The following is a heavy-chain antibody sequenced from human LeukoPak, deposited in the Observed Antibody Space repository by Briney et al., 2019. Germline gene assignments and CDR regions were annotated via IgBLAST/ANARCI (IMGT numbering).Heavy chain of an antibody. CDR1: GFTFSSYE. Sequence: GGPLRLSCAASGFTFSSYEMNWVRQAPGKGLEWVSYISSSGSTIYYADSLKDRFIISRDNTKNSLYLQMNSLRADDTAVYYCHYYDSSGYYQKEYYFYYWGQGTLVTVSS. CDR3: HYYDSSGYYQKEYYFYY. CDR2: ISSSGSTI. D-gene: IGHD3-22*01. J-gene: IGHJ4*02. V-gene: IGHV3-48*03.